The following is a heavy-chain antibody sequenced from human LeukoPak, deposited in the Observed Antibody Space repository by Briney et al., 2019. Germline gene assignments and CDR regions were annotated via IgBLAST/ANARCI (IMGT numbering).Heavy chain of an antibody. V-gene: IGHV3-21*01. CDR2: ISSSSSYI. CDR1: GFTFSSYS. Sequence: PGGSLRLSCAASGFTFSSYSMNWVRQAPGKGLEWVSSISSSSSYIYYADSVKGRFTISRDNAKNSLYLQMNSLRAEDTAVYYCARDDISSGWYWRVVVLDYWGQGTLVTVSS. D-gene: IGHD6-19*01. CDR3: ARDDISSGWYWRVVVLDY. J-gene: IGHJ4*02.